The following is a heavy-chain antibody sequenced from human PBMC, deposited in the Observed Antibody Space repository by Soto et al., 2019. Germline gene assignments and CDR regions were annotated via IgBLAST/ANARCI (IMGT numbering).Heavy chain of an antibody. CDR2: IWYDGSNK. V-gene: IGHV3-33*01. D-gene: IGHD6-13*01. CDR3: ARDDSSSWYLDY. J-gene: IGHJ4*02. CDR1: GFTFSSYG. Sequence: GVSLRLSCAASGFTFSSYGMHWVRQAPGKGLEWVAVIWYDGSNKYYADSVKGRFTISRDNSKNTLYLQMNSLRAEDTAVYYCARDDSSSWYLDYWGQGTLVTVSS.